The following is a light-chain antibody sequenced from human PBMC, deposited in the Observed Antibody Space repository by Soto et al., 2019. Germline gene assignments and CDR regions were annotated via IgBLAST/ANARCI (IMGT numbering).Light chain of an antibody. Sequence: QSALTQPASVSGSPGQSITISCAGTSSDVGAYTYVSWYQQHPGKAPKLMIYDVGNRPSGVSNRFSGSKSGNTAFLIISGLQAEDEADYYCTSYTSNSTPYVFGGGTKVTVL. CDR3: TSYTSNSTPYV. V-gene: IGLV2-14*01. J-gene: IGLJ1*01. CDR1: SSDVGAYTY. CDR2: DVG.